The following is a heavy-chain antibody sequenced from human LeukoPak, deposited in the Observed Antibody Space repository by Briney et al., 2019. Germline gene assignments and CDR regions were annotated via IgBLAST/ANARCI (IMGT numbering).Heavy chain of an antibody. D-gene: IGHD3-10*01. CDR1: GYSISSGYY. CDR3: ARDSGTTGEVKFDP. CDR2: ISGSGTI. J-gene: IGHJ5*02. Sequence: SETLSLTCTVSGYSISSGYYCGWIRQPAGKGLEWIGRISGSGTITYNPALQSRLSISIDTSKNQFSLKLMSVTAADTAVYYCARDSGTTGEVKFDPWGQGTLVTVSS. V-gene: IGHV4-38-2*02.